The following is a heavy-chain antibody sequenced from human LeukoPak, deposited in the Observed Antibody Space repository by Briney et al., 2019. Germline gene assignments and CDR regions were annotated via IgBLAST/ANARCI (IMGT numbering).Heavy chain of an antibody. J-gene: IGHJ4*02. CDR2: ISSSGSTI. Sequence: GGSLRLSCAASGFTFSSYEMSWIRQAPGKGLEWVSYISSSGSTIYYADSVKGRFTISRDNAKNSLYLQMNSLRAEDTAVYYCARGPYIYSGSYSWDFDYWGQGTLVTVSS. CDR3: ARGPYIYSGSYSWDFDY. CDR1: GFTFSSYE. V-gene: IGHV3-48*03. D-gene: IGHD1-26*01.